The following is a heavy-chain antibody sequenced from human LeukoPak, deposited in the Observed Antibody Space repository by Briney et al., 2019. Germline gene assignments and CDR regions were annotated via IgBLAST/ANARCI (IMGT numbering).Heavy chain of an antibody. CDR3: ARDPYYHTGNGYYSAPLLD. Sequence: GGSLRLSCVASRFTLSTYWMNWVRQAPGKGLEWVADIWSDGSNQHYAESVKGRLTISRDNSKNTLYLQLNSLRDEDTAVYYCARDPYYHTGNGYYSAPLLDWGQGTLVTVSS. CDR2: IWSDGSNQ. J-gene: IGHJ4*02. D-gene: IGHD3-22*01. CDR1: RFTLSTYW. V-gene: IGHV3-33*08.